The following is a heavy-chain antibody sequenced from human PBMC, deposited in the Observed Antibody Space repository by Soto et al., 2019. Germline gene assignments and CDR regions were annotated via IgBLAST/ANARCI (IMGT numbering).Heavy chain of an antibody. D-gene: IGHD3-3*01. CDR2: IIPIFGTA. Sequence: GASVKVSCKASGGTFSSYAISWVRQAPGQGLEWMGGIIPIFGTANYAQKFQGRVTITADESTSTAYMELSSLRSEDTAVYYCARERWSGGNCFDPWGQGTLVTVYS. V-gene: IGHV1-69*13. CDR3: ARERWSGGNCFDP. J-gene: IGHJ5*02. CDR1: GGTFSSYA.